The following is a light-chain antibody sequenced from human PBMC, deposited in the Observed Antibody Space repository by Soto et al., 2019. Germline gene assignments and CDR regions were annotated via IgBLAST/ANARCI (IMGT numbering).Light chain of an antibody. V-gene: IGKV1-5*01. CDR3: QQYNSYSPYT. CDR1: QSISSW. J-gene: IGKJ2*01. Sequence: DIQMTQSPSTLSASVGDRVTITCRASQSISSWLAWYQQKPGKAPKLLIYDASSLESGVPSRFSGSGSGTEFTRTISSLQPDDFATYYYQQYNSYSPYTFGQGTKLEIK. CDR2: DAS.